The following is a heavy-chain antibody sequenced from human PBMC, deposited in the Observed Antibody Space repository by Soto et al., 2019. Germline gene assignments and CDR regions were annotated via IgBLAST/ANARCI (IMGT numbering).Heavy chain of an antibody. V-gene: IGHV3-48*02. D-gene: IGHD3-22*01. Sequence: EVQLVESGGGLVQPGGSLRLSCGASGFTFSNFHMNWVRQAPGKGLEWVSYIGSSGSTTYYADSVKGRFTISRDNARNSLFLQMSSLRDEDTAVYYCARDAFDYDTTGYHSDYWGQGTLVTVSS. CDR1: GFTFSNFH. CDR3: ARDAFDYDTTGYHSDY. J-gene: IGHJ4*02. CDR2: IGSSGSTT.